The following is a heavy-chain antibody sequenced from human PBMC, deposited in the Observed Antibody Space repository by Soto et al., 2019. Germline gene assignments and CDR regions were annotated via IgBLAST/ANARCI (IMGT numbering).Heavy chain of an antibody. J-gene: IGHJ5*02. D-gene: IGHD3-16*01. CDR1: GYTFTGCC. Sequence: QVQLVQSGPEVKKPGASVRVSCKASGYTFTGCCIHWVRQAPGQGLEWMGWIYLDSGATNYAQKFQGRVIVTRDTAVSTAFTELYRLTSDDTAVYYCAKFPFHYEGGYNWFDTWGQGTLVTVSS. V-gene: IGHV1-2*02. CDR3: AKFPFHYEGGYNWFDT. CDR2: IYLDSGAT.